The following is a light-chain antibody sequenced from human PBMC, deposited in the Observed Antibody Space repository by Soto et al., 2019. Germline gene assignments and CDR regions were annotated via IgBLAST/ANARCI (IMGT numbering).Light chain of an antibody. CDR1: QSISSW. CDR3: QQYNTYPWT. V-gene: IGKV1-5*01. CDR2: DAS. Sequence: DIQMTQSPATLSASVGDRVTITCRASQSISSWLAWYQQKPGKVPKLLIDDASSLESGVPSWFSGSGSGTEFPLTISSLQPDDFAAYYCQQYNTYPWTFGQGTKVEIK. J-gene: IGKJ1*01.